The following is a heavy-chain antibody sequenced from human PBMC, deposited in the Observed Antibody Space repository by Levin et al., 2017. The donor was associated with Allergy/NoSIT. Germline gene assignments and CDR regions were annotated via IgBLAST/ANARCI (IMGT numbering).Heavy chain of an antibody. CDR3: ARTPKIRVGELSSFDY. CDR2: ISAYNGNT. V-gene: IGHV1-18*01. CDR1: GYTFTSYG. D-gene: IGHD3-16*02. Sequence: GGSLRLSCKASGYTFTSYGISWVRQAPGQGLEWMGWISAYNGNTNYAQKLQGRVTMTTDTSTSTAYMELRSLRSDDTAVYYCARTPKIRVGELSSFDYWGQGTLVTVSS. J-gene: IGHJ4*02.